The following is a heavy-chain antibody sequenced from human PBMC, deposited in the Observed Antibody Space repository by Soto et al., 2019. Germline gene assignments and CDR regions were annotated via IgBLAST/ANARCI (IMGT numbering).Heavy chain of an antibody. J-gene: IGHJ6*02. CDR2: IIPFFKAT. Sequence: QVQLVQSGAEVKMPGSSVQVSCKASGGTFTSHAISWVRQAPGPGLEWMGVIIPFFKATNYAQKFQGRVTITADDSMRTVNMDLYSLTSEDTAVYYCAGDVTVNYYDSTYYYYAMDVWGQGTTVTVSS. D-gene: IGHD3-16*01. CDR3: AGDVTVNYYDSTYYYYAMDV. CDR1: GGTFTSHA. V-gene: IGHV1-69*01.